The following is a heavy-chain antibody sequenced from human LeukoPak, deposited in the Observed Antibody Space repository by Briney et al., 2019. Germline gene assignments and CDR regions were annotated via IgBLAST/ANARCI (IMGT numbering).Heavy chain of an antibody. CDR2: ISGSGGST. CDR1: GFTFSSYA. CDR3: AELGITMIGGV. J-gene: IGHJ6*04. V-gene: IGHV3-23*01. Sequence: GGSLRLSCAASGFTFSSYAMSWVRQAPGKGLEWVSVISGSGGSTSYADSVKGRFTISRDNSMNTLYLQVNSLRAEDTAVYYCAELGITMIGGVWGKGTTVTISS. D-gene: IGHD3-10*02.